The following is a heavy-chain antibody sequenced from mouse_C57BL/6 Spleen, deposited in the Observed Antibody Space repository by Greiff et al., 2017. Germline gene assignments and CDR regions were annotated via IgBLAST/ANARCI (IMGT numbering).Heavy chain of an antibody. CDR1: GYTFTSYW. CDR3: ARRGVRRYYYAMDY. D-gene: IGHD2-1*01. Sequence: QVQLQQPGAELVMPGASVKLSCKASGYTFTSYWMHWVKQRPGQGLEWIGEIDPSDSYTNYNQKFKGKSTLTVDKSSSTAYMQLSSLTSEDSAVYYCARRGVRRYYYAMDYWGQGTSVTVSS. CDR2: IDPSDSYT. J-gene: IGHJ4*01. V-gene: IGHV1-69*01.